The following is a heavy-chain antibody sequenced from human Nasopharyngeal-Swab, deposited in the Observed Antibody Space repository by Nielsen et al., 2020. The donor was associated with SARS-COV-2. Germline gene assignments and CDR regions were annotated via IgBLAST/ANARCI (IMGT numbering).Heavy chain of an antibody. Sequence: SETLSLTCAVYGGSFSGYYWSWIRQSPGKGLEWIGEISRSGRTNYNPSLNSRVTISLDTSKTQFSLKVTSVTAADTAVYYCARQGVPIRGWFKDYDRTAYEYWGQGTLVTVSS. D-gene: IGHD3-22*01. CDR2: ISRSGRT. CDR3: ARQGVPIRGWFKDYDRTAYEY. CDR1: GGSFSGYY. V-gene: IGHV4-34*01. J-gene: IGHJ4*02.